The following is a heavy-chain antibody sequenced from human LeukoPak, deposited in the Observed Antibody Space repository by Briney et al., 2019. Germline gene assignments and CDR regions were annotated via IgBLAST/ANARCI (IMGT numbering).Heavy chain of an antibody. Sequence: GGSLRLSCAASGFTFCSYWMSWVRQAPGKGLEWVANIKQDGSEKYYVDSVKGRFTISRDNAKNSLYLQMNSLRAEDTAVYYCARAPYNWNDAGIFDYWGQGTLVTVSS. CDR2: IKQDGSEK. J-gene: IGHJ4*02. V-gene: IGHV3-7*01. D-gene: IGHD1-1*01. CDR1: GFTFCSYW. CDR3: ARAPYNWNDAGIFDY.